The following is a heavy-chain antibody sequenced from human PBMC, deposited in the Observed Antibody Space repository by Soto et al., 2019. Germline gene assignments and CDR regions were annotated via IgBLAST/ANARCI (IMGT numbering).Heavy chain of an antibody. V-gene: IGHV6-1*01. CDR3: AREGLRYFDWLVGAVSGQLYYFDY. D-gene: IGHD3-9*01. CDR2: TYYRSKWYN. J-gene: IGHJ4*02. Sequence: SQTLSLTCAISGDSVSSNSAAWNWIRQSPSRGLEWLGRTYYRSKWYNDYAVSVKSRITINPDTSKNQFSLQLNSVTPEDTAVYYCAREGLRYFDWLVGAVSGQLYYFDYWGQGTLVTVSS. CDR1: GDSVSSNSAA.